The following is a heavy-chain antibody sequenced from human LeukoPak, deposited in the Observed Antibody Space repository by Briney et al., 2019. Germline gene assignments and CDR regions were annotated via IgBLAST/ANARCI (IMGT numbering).Heavy chain of an antibody. CDR1: GFTFSSHA. J-gene: IGHJ5*02. Sequence: PWRALRLSCAASGFTFSSHAIHWVRQAPGKGLEWVAVISYDGSNKYYADSVKGRFTISRDNSKNTLYLQMNSLSGEDTDVYYCAKEEVTTVTTGFDHWGQGTLVTVSS. CDR3: AKEEVTTVTTGFDH. CDR2: ISYDGSNK. V-gene: IGHV3-30*04. D-gene: IGHD4-17*01.